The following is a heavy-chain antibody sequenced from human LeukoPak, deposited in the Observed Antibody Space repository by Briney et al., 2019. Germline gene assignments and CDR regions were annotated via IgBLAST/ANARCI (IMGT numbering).Heavy chain of an antibody. D-gene: IGHD3-22*01. CDR1: GDSVSSNSAA. CDR3: ARDLFRFGLYYDSSGYYYGGWFDP. V-gene: IGHV6-1*01. Sequence: SQTLSLTCAISGDSVSSNSAAWNWIRQSPSRGLERLGRTYYRSKWYNDYAVSVKSRITINPDTSKNQFSLQLNSVTPEDTAVYYCARDLFRFGLYYDSSGYYYGGWFDPWGQGTLVTVSS. CDR2: TYYRSKWYN. J-gene: IGHJ5*02.